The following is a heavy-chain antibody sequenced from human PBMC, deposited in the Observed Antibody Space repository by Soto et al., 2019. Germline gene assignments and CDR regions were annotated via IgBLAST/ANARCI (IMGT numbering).Heavy chain of an antibody. CDR1: GYTFTGYY. Sequence: QVQLVQSGAEVKKPGASVKVSCKASGYTFTGYYMHWVRQAPGQGLEWMGWINPNSGGTNYAQKFQGRVTMTRDTSISTAYMELSRLRSDDTAVYYCARDMGDIVVVPADNHPDYWGQGTLVTVSS. V-gene: IGHV1-2*02. D-gene: IGHD2-2*01. J-gene: IGHJ4*02. CDR3: ARDMGDIVVVPADNHPDY. CDR2: INPNSGGT.